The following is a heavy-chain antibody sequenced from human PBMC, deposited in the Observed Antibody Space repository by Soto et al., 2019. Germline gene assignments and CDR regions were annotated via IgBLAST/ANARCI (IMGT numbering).Heavy chain of an antibody. Sequence: QVRFVQSGAEVKKPGASVKVSCKASGYSFTKYAMYWVRQAPGQRLEWMGWINTANGNRKYSQQFQGRVTIARATPATTAYMELSSLTSEDTAVYYCARETVESEYDILTGNPLDIWGQGTMVIVSS. J-gene: IGHJ3*02. CDR3: ARETVESEYDILTGNPLDI. CDR1: GYSFTKYA. V-gene: IGHV1-3*04. D-gene: IGHD3-9*01. CDR2: INTANGNR.